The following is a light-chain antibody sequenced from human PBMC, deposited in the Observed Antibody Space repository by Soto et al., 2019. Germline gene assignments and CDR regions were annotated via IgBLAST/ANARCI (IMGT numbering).Light chain of an antibody. J-gene: IGKJ1*01. CDR2: AVS. CDR1: QSVSSN. CDR3: QQYNKSPQT. V-gene: IGKV3-15*01. Sequence: EIMMTQSPGTLSASPGERATLSCRASQSVSSNLAWYQQKPRQAPRLLIYAVSTTATGIPARFSGSGSGTEFTLTISSLKSEDFAVDYGQQYNKSPQTCGQATKVEIK.